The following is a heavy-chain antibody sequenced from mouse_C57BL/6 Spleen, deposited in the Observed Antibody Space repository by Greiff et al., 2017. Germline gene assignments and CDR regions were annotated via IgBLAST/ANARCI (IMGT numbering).Heavy chain of an antibody. CDR3: AIYDYDPYFDY. CDR1: GYTFTSYW. J-gene: IGHJ2*01. D-gene: IGHD2-4*01. Sequence: QVQLQQPGAELVKPGASVKLSCKASGYTFTSYWMHWVKQRPGQGLEWIGMIHPNSGSTNYNEKFKSKATLTVAKSSSTAYMQLSSLTSEDSAVYYCAIYDYDPYFDYWGQGTTLTVSS. CDR2: IHPNSGST. V-gene: IGHV1-64*01.